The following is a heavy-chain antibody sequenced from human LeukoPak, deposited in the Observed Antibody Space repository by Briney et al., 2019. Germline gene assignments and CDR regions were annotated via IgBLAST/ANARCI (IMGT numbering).Heavy chain of an antibody. CDR2: INHTGST. CDR3: SRRPSRSRFDY. Sequence: SETLSLTCAVYGGSFSGYYWSWIRQPPGKGLEWIGEINHTGSTNYNPSLKSRVTVSVDTSKNQFSLKLSSVTAADTAVYYCSRRPSRSRFDYWGQGALVTVSS. V-gene: IGHV4-34*01. D-gene: IGHD6-19*01. CDR1: GGSFSGYY. J-gene: IGHJ4*02.